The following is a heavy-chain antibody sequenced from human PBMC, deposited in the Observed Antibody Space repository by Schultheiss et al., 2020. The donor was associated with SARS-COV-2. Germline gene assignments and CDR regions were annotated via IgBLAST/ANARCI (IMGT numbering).Heavy chain of an antibody. J-gene: IGHJ4*02. CDR1: GGSISSGSYY. CDR2: INHSGST. Sequence: SETLSLTCTVSGGSISSGSYYWSWIRQPAGKGLEWIGEINHSGSTNYNPSLKSRVTISVDTSKNQFSLKLSSVTAADTAVYYCARAGNYYGSGSYPDQFDYWGQGTLVTVSS. V-gene: IGHV4-61*09. CDR3: ARAGNYYGSGSYPDQFDY. D-gene: IGHD3-10*01.